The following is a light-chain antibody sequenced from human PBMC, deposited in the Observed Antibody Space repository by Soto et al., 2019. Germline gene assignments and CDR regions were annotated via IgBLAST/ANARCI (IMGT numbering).Light chain of an antibody. Sequence: QSALTQPASVSGSPGQSITISCTGTSSDVGGYNYVSWYQQHPGKAPKLMIYEVRNRPSGVSKRFSGSKSGNTASLTISGLQAEDEADYYCSSYTRSSPFHVFGTGTKVTVL. CDR3: SSYTRSSPFHV. CDR2: EVR. V-gene: IGLV2-14*01. CDR1: SSDVGGYNY. J-gene: IGLJ1*01.